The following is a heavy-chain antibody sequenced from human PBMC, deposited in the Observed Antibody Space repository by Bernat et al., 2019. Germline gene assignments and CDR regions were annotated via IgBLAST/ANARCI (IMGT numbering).Heavy chain of an antibody. D-gene: IGHD2-15*01. V-gene: IGHV3-7*03. J-gene: IGHJ4*02. Sequence: EVQLVESGGGLVQPGGSLRLSCAASGFTFSSYWMSWVRQAPGKGLEWVANIKQDGSEKYYGDSVKGRFTISRDNAKNSLYLQMNSLRAEDTAVYYWAGVKLVAATRALDYWGQGTLVTVSS. CDR2: IKQDGSEK. CDR3: AGVKLVAATRALDY. CDR1: GFTFSSYW.